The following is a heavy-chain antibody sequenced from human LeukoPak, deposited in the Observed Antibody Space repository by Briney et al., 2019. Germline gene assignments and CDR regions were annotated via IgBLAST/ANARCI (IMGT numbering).Heavy chain of an antibody. CDR2: ISSTSGPI. D-gene: IGHD3-3*01. CDR1: GFTFSTYG. V-gene: IGHV3-48*04. CDR3: ARFRSGYFYDY. Sequence: GGSLRLSCAASGFTFSTYGMNWVRQAPGKELEWVSYISSTSGPIYYADSVKGRFTISRDNAKTSLYLQMNSLRAEDTAVYYCARFRSGYFYDYWGQGTLVTVSS. J-gene: IGHJ4*02.